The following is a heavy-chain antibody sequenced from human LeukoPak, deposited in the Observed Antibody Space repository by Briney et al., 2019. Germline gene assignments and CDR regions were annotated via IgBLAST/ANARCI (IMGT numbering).Heavy chain of an antibody. CDR3: ARYDIFFYYFDY. CDR1: GYSISSGYY. D-gene: IGHD3-9*01. CDR2: IYRSGTT. V-gene: IGHV4-38-2*02. Sequence: SETLSLTCTVSGYSISSGYYRGWIRQPPGKGLEWIGSIYRSGTTYYNPSLKSRVTISVDTSKNQLSLKLSSVTAADTAVYYCARYDIFFYYFDYWGQGTLVTVSS. J-gene: IGHJ4*02.